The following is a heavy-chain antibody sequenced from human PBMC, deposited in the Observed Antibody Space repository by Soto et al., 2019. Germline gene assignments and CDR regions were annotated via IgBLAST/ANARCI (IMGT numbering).Heavy chain of an antibody. V-gene: IGHV1-69*02. D-gene: IGHD2-2*01. CDR2: IIPILGIA. CDR3: ASLDQKYQLLSGFAY. CDR1: GGTFSSYT. J-gene: IGHJ4*02. Sequence: ASVKVSCKASGGTFSSYTISWVRQAPGQGLEWMGRIIPILGIANYAQKFQGRVTITADKSTSTAYMELSSLRSEDTAVYYCASLDQKYQLLSGFAYWGQGTLVTVSS.